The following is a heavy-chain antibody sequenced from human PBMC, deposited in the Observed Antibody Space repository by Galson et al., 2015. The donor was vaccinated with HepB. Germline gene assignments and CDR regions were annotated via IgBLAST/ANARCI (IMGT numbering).Heavy chain of an antibody. D-gene: IGHD6-19*01. Sequence: SLRLSCAASGFTVSSNYVRWVRQAPGKGLEWVSVIYRGGSTYYADPVTGRFTISRDNSKNTLYLQMNSLRAEDTAVYYCARAILSLRIAVAGPVYGMDVWGQGTTVTVSS. J-gene: IGHJ6*02. CDR2: IYRGGST. CDR3: ARAILSLRIAVAGPVYGMDV. V-gene: IGHV3-66*01. CDR1: GFTVSSNY.